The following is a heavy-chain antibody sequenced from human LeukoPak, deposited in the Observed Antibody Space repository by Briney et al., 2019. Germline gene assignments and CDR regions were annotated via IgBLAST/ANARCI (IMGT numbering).Heavy chain of an antibody. Sequence: GASVKVSCKASGYTFTGYYMHWVRQAPGQGLEWMGWINPNSGGTNYAQKFQGRVTMTRDTSISTAYMELSRLRSDDTAVYYCAREYYYGSGRTDMDVWGKGTTVTISS. CDR1: GYTFTGYY. V-gene: IGHV1-2*02. D-gene: IGHD3-10*01. J-gene: IGHJ6*03. CDR3: AREYYYGSGRTDMDV. CDR2: INPNSGGT.